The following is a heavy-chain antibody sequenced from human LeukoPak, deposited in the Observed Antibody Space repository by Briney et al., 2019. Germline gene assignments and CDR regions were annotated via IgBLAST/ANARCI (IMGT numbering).Heavy chain of an antibody. CDR1: GITFEDYG. D-gene: IGHD2/OR15-2a*01. Sequence: GGSLRLSCVASGITFEDYGIHWVRQAPGKGLEWVSLISGKGGKTYYVDSVKGRFTVSRDNSRNTLYLQMDSLRDEDTAFYYCAVPTIYGVGAFDVWGQGTMLMVSS. CDR2: ISGKGGKT. V-gene: IGHV3-43*02. CDR3: AVPTIYGVGAFDV. J-gene: IGHJ3*01.